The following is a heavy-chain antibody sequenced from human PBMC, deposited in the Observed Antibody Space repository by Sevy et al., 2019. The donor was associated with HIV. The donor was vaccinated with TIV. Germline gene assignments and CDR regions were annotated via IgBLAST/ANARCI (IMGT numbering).Heavy chain of an antibody. J-gene: IGHJ4*02. D-gene: IGHD5-18*01. CDR3: ARGKSGYGYALNY. CDR1: GFTFSRYS. V-gene: IGHV3-30*04. CDR2: ISFDASNK. Sequence: GGSLRLSCAASGFTFSRYSMHWVRQAPGKGLEWVATISFDASNKHYADSVKGRFTISRDNFKNTLYLHMSSLRAEDTAVYYCARGKSGYGYALNYWGQGTLVTVSS.